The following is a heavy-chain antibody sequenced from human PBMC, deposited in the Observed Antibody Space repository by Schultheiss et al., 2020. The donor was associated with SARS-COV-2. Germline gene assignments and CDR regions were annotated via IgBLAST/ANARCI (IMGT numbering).Heavy chain of an antibody. CDR3: AKSQQLALPTSFDS. V-gene: IGHV1-69*06. CDR1: GYTFTSYY. J-gene: IGHJ4*02. CDR2: IIPIFGTA. Sequence: SVKVSCKASGYTFTSYYMHWVRQAPGQGLEWMGRIIPIFGTANYAQKFQGRVTITADKSTSTAYMELNSLRAEDTAFYYCAKSQQLALPTSFDSWGQGTLVTVSS. D-gene: IGHD6-13*01.